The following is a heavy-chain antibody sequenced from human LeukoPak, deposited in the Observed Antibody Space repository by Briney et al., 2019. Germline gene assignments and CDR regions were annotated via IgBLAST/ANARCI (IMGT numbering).Heavy chain of an antibody. CDR2: IIPIFGTA. CDR3: ARDVSWGSAYDGSGYTLHWLDY. V-gene: IGHV1-69*05. CDR1: GGTFSSYA. J-gene: IGHJ4*02. D-gene: IGHD3-22*01. Sequence: SVKVSCKASGGTFSSYAISWVRQAPGQGLEWMGGIIPIFGTANYAQKFQGRVTITTDESTSTAYMELRSLRSDDTAMYYCARDVSWGSAYDGSGYTLHWLDYWGQGTLVTVSS.